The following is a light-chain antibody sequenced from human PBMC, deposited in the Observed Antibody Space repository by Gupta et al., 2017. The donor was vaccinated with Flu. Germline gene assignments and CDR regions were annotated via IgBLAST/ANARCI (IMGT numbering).Light chain of an antibody. V-gene: IGKV4-1*01. CDR2: WAS. CDR3: QQDDTTPLT. Sequence: DIVMTQSPASLAVSLGERAPINCKSSQSVLYNSNNKNYLAWYQQKPGQPPRLLISWASTRESGVPDRFSGSGSGTDFTLTISSLQAEDVAVYYCQQDDTTPLTFGGGTKVEI. J-gene: IGKJ4*01. CDR1: QSVLYNSNNKNY.